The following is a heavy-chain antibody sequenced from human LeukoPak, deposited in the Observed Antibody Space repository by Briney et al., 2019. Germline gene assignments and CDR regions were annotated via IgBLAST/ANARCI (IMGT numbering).Heavy chain of an antibody. CDR3: VKGLDYSSSQMDS. CDR1: GFTVSSTY. CDR2: MYSEDNK. Sequence: PGGSLRLSCAASGFTVSSTYMAWVRQAPGKGLEWVSFMYSEDNKYYADSVKGRFTISRDNSRNTVYVQMNSLTPEDTAVYYCVKGLDYSSSQMDSWGQGTLVTVSS. D-gene: IGHD6-6*01. V-gene: IGHV3-53*05. J-gene: IGHJ4*02.